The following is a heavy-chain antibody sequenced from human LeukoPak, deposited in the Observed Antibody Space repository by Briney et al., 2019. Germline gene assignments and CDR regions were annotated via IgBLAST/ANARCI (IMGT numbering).Heavy chain of an antibody. D-gene: IGHD5-24*01. Sequence: PGGSLRLSCAASGFTVSSNYMSWVRQAPGKGLEWVSVIYSGGSTYYADSVKGRFTISRDNSKNTLYLQMNSLRAEDTAVYYCARDPYLGRYKLGAFDIWGQGTMVTVSS. CDR3: ARDPYLGRYKLGAFDI. CDR1: GFTVSSNY. CDR2: IYSGGST. J-gene: IGHJ3*02. V-gene: IGHV3-53*01.